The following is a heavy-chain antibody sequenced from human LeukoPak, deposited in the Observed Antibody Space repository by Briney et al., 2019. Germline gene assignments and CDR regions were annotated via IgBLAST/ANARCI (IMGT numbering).Heavy chain of an antibody. D-gene: IGHD6-19*01. CDR3: ARQSQWLFSFDY. CDR2: IYYSGST. J-gene: IGHJ4*02. Sequence: SVTLSLTCTVSGGSISSSSYYWGWIRQPPGKGLEWIGSIYYSGSTYYNPSLKSRVTISVDTSKNQFSLKLSSVTAADTAVYYCARQSQWLFSFDYWGQGTLVTVSS. CDR1: GGSISSSSYY. V-gene: IGHV4-39*01.